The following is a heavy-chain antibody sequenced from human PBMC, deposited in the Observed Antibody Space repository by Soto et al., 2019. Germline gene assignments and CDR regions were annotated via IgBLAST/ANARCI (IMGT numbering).Heavy chain of an antibody. D-gene: IGHD1-26*01. CDR2: ISYDGSNK. J-gene: IGHJ4*02. V-gene: IGHV3-30*18. Sequence: QVQLVESGGGVVQPGRSLRLSCAASGFTFSSYGMHWVRQAPGKGLEWVAVISYDGSNKYYADSVKGRFTISRDNSKNTLYLQMNSLRAEDTAVYYCAKAEYSGSYFDSWGPGTLVTVSS. CDR3: AKAEYSGSYFDS. CDR1: GFTFSSYG.